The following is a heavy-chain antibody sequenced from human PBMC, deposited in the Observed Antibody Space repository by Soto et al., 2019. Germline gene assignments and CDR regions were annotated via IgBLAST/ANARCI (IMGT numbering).Heavy chain of an antibody. J-gene: IGHJ6*02. V-gene: IGHV1-2*04. CDR1: GYTFTDYY. CDR2: INPNSGGT. CDR3: ARDRDYRINSYDMDV. Sequence: ASVKVSCKASGYTFTDYYLHWVRQAPGQGLEWMGWINPNSGGTNYAQRFQGWVTMTGDTSINTAYMELSRLRSDDTAVYYCARDRDYRINSYDMDVCGQGPTVTVYS. D-gene: IGHD4-4*01.